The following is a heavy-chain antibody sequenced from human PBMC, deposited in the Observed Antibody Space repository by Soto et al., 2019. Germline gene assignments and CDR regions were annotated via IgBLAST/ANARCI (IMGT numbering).Heavy chain of an antibody. CDR3: ARDRSSSWYGRGYHYYGMDV. J-gene: IGHJ6*02. V-gene: IGHV3-11*01. CDR2: ISSSGSTI. Sequence: QVQLVESGGGLVKPGGSLRLSCAASGFTSSDYYMSWIRQAPGKGLEYVSYISSSGSTIYDADSVRGRFTISRDNTKNSLYLQRNSLRAEDTAVYYCARDRSSSWYGRGYHYYGMDVWGQGTTVTVSS. D-gene: IGHD6-13*01. CDR1: GFTSSDYY.